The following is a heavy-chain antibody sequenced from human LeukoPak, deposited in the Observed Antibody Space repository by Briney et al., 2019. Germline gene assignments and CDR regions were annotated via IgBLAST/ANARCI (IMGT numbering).Heavy chain of an antibody. CDR3: AAFTYGYVHWYFDV. D-gene: IGHD5-18*01. V-gene: IGHV4-31*03. CDR2: IHSTGST. CDR1: GGSGSSGGHY. Sequence: ASETLSLTCSVSGGSGSSGGHYWSWIPQYPGKGLEWIGYIHSTGSTNYNPSLKSRVTMSLDTSKNPFSLTLRFATAADTAVYYCAAFTYGYVHWYFDVWGPGTLVTVSS. J-gene: IGHJ2*01.